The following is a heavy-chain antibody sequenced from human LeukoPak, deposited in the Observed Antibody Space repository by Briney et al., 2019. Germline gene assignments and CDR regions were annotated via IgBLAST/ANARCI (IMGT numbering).Heavy chain of an antibody. J-gene: IGHJ4*02. CDR3: AIFRWGSTWYYADH. V-gene: IGHV3-53*01. CDR2: IYTDGGT. CDR1: GFTVSSNY. Sequence: GGSLRLSCIGSGFTVSSNYMTWVRQAPGKELEWLSLIYTDGGTNYAGSVKGRFTISRDNSKNTLYLQMNSLTADDTAVYYCAIFRWGSTWYYADHWGQGTLVTVSS. D-gene: IGHD6-13*01.